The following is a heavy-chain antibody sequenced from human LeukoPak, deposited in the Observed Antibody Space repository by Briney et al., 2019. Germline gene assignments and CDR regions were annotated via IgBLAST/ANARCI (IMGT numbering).Heavy chain of an antibody. CDR1: GFLFSGSS. CDR2: IRFDATNK. CDR3: ARDLRGDYDFWSGRFPID. Sequence: GGSLRLSCAASGFLFSGSSMHWVRQAPGKGLQWVSFIRFDATNKYYADSVKGRFTISRDNSKDTLYLEMHSLIREDTAVYYCARDLRGDYDFWSGRFPIDWGRGTLVTVPS. D-gene: IGHD3-3*01. V-gene: IGHV3-30*02. J-gene: IGHJ4*02.